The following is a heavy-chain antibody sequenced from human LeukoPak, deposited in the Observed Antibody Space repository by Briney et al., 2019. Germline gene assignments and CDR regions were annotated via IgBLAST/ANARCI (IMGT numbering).Heavy chain of an antibody. D-gene: IGHD3-9*01. J-gene: IGHJ4*02. Sequence: ASVKVSCKASGYTFTSYGISWVRQAPGQGLEWMGWISAYNNNTNYAQKLQGRVTMTTDTSTSTAYMELRSLRSDDTAVYYCARVHYDILTGYSYFDYWGQGTLVTVSS. CDR3: ARVHYDILTGYSYFDY. CDR1: GYTFTSYG. V-gene: IGHV1-18*01. CDR2: ISAYNNNT.